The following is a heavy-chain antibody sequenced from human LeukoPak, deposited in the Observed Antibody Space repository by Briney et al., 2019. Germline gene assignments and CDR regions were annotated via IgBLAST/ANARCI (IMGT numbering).Heavy chain of an antibody. V-gene: IGHV1-46*01. CDR3: ARAAYGSGSYRGFHAFDI. D-gene: IGHD3-10*01. CDR2: INPSGGST. CDR1: GYTFTSYY. Sequence: ASVKVSCKASGYTFTSYYMHWVRQAPGQGLEWMGIINPSGGSTSYAQKFQGRVTMTRDTSTSTVYMELSSLRSEDTAVYYCARAAYGSGSYRGFHAFDIWGQGTMVTVSS. J-gene: IGHJ3*02.